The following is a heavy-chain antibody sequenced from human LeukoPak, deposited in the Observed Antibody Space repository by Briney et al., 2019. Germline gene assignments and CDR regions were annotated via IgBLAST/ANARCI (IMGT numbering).Heavy chain of an antibody. CDR3: ARDALNWKPDAFDI. D-gene: IGHD1-1*01. V-gene: IGHV4-30-4*01. CDR1: GDSISSGDYY. Sequence: PSETLSLTCTVSGDSISSGDYYWRWIRQPPGKGLEWIGYIYYSGSTYYNPSLKSRVTISVDTSKNQFSLKLSSVTAADTAVYYCARDALNWKPDAFDIWGQGTMVTVSS. CDR2: IYYSGST. J-gene: IGHJ3*02.